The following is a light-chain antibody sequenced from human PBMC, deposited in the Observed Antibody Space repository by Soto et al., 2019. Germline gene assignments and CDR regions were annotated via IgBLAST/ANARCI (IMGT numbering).Light chain of an antibody. Sequence: QSVLSPLASVSGSPGHSITIFCTRNSSDVGGFEYVSWYHDQPGKAPKLIIYDVTNRPSGVSNRFSGSKSGNTVSLTIYGIQAEDAGDYHSSSITRRSTSDFGPGTKVTVL. V-gene: IGLV2-14*01. CDR3: SSITRRSTSD. J-gene: IGLJ1*01. CDR1: SSDVGGFEY. CDR2: DVT.